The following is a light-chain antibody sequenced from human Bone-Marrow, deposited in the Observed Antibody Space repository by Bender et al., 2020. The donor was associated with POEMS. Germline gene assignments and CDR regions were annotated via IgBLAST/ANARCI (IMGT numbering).Light chain of an antibody. J-gene: IGLJ2*01. V-gene: IGLV2-8*01. CDR2: DVN. CDR3: ASYAGSFTVV. Sequence: QSALTQPASVSGSPGQSVTISCTGTSSDVGGHNYVSWYQQHPGKAPKFLIYDVNRRPSGVPDRFSGSRSGNTASLTVSGLLAADEADYYCASYAGSFTVVFGGGTKLTVL. CDR1: SSDVGGHNY.